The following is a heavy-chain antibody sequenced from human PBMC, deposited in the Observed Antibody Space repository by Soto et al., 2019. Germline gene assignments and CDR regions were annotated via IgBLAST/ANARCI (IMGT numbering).Heavy chain of an antibody. CDR2: IWYDGSNK. D-gene: IGHD3-22*01. CDR3: AKDIYYDSSGPYYVDAFDI. CDR1: GFTFSSYG. Sequence: GGSLRLSCAASGFTFSSYGMHWVRQAPGKGLEWVAVIWYDGSNKYYADSVKGRFTISRDNSKNTLYLQMNSLRAEDTAVYYCAKDIYYDSSGPYYVDAFDIRGQGTMVTVSS. V-gene: IGHV3-33*06. J-gene: IGHJ3*02.